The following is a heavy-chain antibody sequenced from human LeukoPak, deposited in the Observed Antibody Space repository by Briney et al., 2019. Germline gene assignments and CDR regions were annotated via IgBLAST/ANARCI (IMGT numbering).Heavy chain of an antibody. Sequence: GGSLRLSCAASGFTFSDYAMSWVRQAPGKGLEWVSDIIASDGRTGYADSVKGRFTISRDNSKNTLYLQLNSLRAEDTAVYYCAKEQDYYGSGSYYNTVDYWGQGTLVTVSS. CDR3: AKEQDYYGSGSYYNTVDY. CDR2: IIASDGRT. D-gene: IGHD3-10*01. CDR1: GFTFSDYA. V-gene: IGHV3-23*01. J-gene: IGHJ4*02.